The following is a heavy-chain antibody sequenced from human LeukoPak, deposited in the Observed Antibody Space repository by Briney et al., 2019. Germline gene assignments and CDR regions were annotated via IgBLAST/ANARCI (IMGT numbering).Heavy chain of an antibody. CDR3: ARDGLYSSSWYNWFDP. D-gene: IGHD6-13*01. Sequence: PGGSLRLSCAASGFTFSSYWMSWVRQAPGKGLEWVANIKQDGSEKYYVDSVKGRFTISRDNAKNSLFLQMNSLRAEDTGVYYCARDGLYSSSWYNWFDPWGQGTLSPSPQ. J-gene: IGHJ5*02. CDR2: IKQDGSEK. CDR1: GFTFSSYW. V-gene: IGHV3-7*01.